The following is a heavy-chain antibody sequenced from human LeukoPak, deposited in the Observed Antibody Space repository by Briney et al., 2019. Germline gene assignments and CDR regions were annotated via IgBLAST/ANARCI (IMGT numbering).Heavy chain of an antibody. CDR2: IKQDGSEK. CDR3: ARGGIAVAGGLQYFDY. V-gene: IGHV3-7*04. D-gene: IGHD6-19*01. CDR1: GFTFSSYW. J-gene: IGHJ4*02. Sequence: GGSLRLSCAASGFTFSSYWMTWVRQAPGKGLEGVANIKQDGSEKYYVDSVKGRFTISRDNAKDSLYLQMNSMRPEDTAVYYCARGGIAVAGGLQYFDYWGQGTLVTVSS.